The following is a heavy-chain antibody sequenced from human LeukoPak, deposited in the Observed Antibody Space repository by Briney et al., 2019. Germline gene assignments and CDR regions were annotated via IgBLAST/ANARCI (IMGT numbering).Heavy chain of an antibody. D-gene: IGHD3-3*01. CDR1: GFTFDDYA. CDR3: AKDAYYDFWSGRYYDY. CDR2: ISWNSGSI. J-gene: IGHJ4*02. V-gene: IGHV3-9*01. Sequence: PGRSLRLSCAASGFTFDDYAMHWVRRAPGKGLEWVSGISWNSGSIGYADSVKGRFTISRDNAKNSLYLQMNSLRAEDTALYYCAKDAYYDFWSGRYYDYWGQGTLVTVSS.